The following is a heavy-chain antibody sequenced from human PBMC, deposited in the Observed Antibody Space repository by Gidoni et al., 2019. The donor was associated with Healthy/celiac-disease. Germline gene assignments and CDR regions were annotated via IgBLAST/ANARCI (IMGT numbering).Heavy chain of an antibody. CDR3: AREDSSDWFGFWFAP. CDR1: VGPFSRYP. J-gene: IGHJ5*02. D-gene: IGHD6-19*01. Sequence: VQMVQSGAALKKPGSSVRVSCTASVGPFSRYPLSWVRQAPGNGLDWMGRLIPILVIANDAQNFQGRFTITADKSTSTAYMYGSSLRSEDTALYYCAREDSSDWFGFWFAPWGQGTLVTVS. CDR2: LIPILVIA. V-gene: IGHV1-69*04.